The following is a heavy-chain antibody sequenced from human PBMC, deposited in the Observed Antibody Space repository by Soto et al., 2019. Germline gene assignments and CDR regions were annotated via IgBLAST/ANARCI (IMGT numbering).Heavy chain of an antibody. D-gene: IGHD6-19*01. CDR2: INQDGSEK. CDR3: ARDRLGSPTTY. CDR1: GFTFSSSW. J-gene: IGHJ4*02. V-gene: IGHV3-7*01. Sequence: SLRLSCVASGFTFSSSWMTWVRQAPGKGLEWVANINQDGSEKNYVDSVKGRFTVSRDNTKDSLFLEMNSLRAEDTAVYYCARDRLGSPTTYWAQGTLVTVSS.